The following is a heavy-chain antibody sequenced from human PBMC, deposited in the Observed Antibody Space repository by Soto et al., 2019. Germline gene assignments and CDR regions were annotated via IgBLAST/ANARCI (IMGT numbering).Heavy chain of an antibody. Sequence: QVQLVESGGGVVQPGRSLRLSCAASGFTFNNYGMHWVRQAPGKGLVWVTVISYDGSHKYYADSVKGRFTISRDNSKNTLYLQMNSLRDEETAVEYWAKRRGDHSNYSWGIDVWGQGTTVTVSS. CDR2: ISYDGSHK. V-gene: IGHV3-30*18. J-gene: IGHJ6*02. D-gene: IGHD4-4*01. CDR1: GFTFNNYG. CDR3: AKRRGDHSNYSWGIDV.